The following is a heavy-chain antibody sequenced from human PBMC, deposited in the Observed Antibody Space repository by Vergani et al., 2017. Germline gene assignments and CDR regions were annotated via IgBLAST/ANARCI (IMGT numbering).Heavy chain of an antibody. CDR1: GGSISSGDYY. V-gene: IGHV4-30-4*08. D-gene: IGHD3-3*01. CDR2: IYTSGST. CDR3: ARHGYDFWSGYSDWFDP. Sequence: QVQLQESGPGLVKPSQTLSLTCTVSGGSISSGDYYWSWIRQPPGKGLEWIGYIYTSGSTNYNPSLKSRVTISVDTSKNQFSLKLSSVTAADTAVYYCARHGYDFWSGYSDWFDPWGQGTLVTVSS. J-gene: IGHJ5*02.